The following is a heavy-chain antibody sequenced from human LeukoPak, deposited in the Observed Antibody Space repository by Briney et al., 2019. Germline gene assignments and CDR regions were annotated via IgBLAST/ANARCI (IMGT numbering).Heavy chain of an antibody. CDR2: INPSGGST. V-gene: IGHV1-46*01. Sequence: ASVKVSCKASGYTFTSYYMHWVRQAPGQGLEWMGIINPSGGSTSYAQKFQGRVTMTRDMSTSTVYMELSSLRSEDTAVYYCARVLRYYDILTGYSKDYYYYYMDVWGKGTTVTISS. CDR3: ARVLRYYDILTGYSKDYYYYYMDV. J-gene: IGHJ6*03. D-gene: IGHD3-9*01. CDR1: GYTFTSYY.